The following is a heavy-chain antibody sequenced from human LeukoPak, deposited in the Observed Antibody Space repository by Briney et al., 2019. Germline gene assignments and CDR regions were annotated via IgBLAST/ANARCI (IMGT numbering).Heavy chain of an antibody. J-gene: IGHJ4*02. V-gene: IGHV3-21*01. CDR3: ARDLSGVTGYTYGRGIDY. CDR2: ISSSSSYI. D-gene: IGHD5-18*01. CDR1: GFTFSSYS. Sequence: PGGSLRLSCAASGFTFSSYSMNWVRQAPGKGLEWVSSISSSSSYIYYADSVKGRFTISRDNAKTSLYLQMSSLRAEDTAVYYCARDLSGVTGYTYGRGIDYWGQGTLVTVSS.